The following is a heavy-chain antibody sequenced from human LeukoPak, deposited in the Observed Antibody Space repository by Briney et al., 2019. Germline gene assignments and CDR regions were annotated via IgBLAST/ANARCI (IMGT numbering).Heavy chain of an antibody. CDR3: AMNNWGLDY. CDR1: GASMSNSY. D-gene: IGHD7-27*01. CDR2: INHSGST. V-gene: IGHV4-34*01. J-gene: IGHJ4*02. Sequence: SETLSLTCTVSGASMSNSYWSWIRQPPGKGLEWVGEINHSGSTDYNPSLKSRVTISVDTSKNQFSLKLSSVTAADTAVYYCAMNNWGLDYWGQGTLVTVSS.